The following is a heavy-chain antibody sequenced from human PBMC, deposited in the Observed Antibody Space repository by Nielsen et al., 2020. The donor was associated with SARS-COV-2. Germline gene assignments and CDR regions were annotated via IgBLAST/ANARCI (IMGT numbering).Heavy chain of an antibody. Sequence: GESLKISCAASGFTFSSYAMSWVRQAPGKGLEWVANINQDGSKKYYVDPVKGRFTISRDNTKNSLYLQMNSLRADDTAVYYCAGRSFESWGQGTLVTVSS. J-gene: IGHJ4*02. CDR2: INQDGSKK. CDR1: GFTFSSYA. CDR3: AGRSFES. V-gene: IGHV3-7*01.